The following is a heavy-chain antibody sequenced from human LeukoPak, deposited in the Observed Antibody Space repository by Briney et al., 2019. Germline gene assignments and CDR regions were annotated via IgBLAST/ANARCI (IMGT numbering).Heavy chain of an antibody. V-gene: IGHV3-30*18. CDR1: GFTFSSYG. CDR3: AKDSPLGYCSGGSCYLYYYYYGMDV. Sequence: PGRSLRLSCAASGFTFSSYGMHWVRQAPGKGLKWVAVISYDGSNKYYADSVKGRFTISRDNSKNTLYLQMNSLRAEDTAVYYCAKDSPLGYCSGGSCYLYYYYYGMDVWGQGTTVTVSS. CDR2: ISYDGSNK. D-gene: IGHD2-15*01. J-gene: IGHJ6*02.